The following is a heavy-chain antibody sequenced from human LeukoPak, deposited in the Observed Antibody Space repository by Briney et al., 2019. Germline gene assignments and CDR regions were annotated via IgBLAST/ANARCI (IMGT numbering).Heavy chain of an antibody. J-gene: IGHJ4*02. CDR3: ARSSSSWGRYSFDY. CDR2: ISSSTNTI. CDR1: GFTFSSYN. V-gene: IGHV3-48*01. Sequence: GGSLRLSCAASGFTFSSYNMNWVRQAPGKGLEWVSYISSSTNTIYYADSMKGRFTISRDNAKNSLYLQMNSLRAEDTAVYYCARSSSSWGRYSFDYWGQGTLVTVSS. D-gene: IGHD6-6*01.